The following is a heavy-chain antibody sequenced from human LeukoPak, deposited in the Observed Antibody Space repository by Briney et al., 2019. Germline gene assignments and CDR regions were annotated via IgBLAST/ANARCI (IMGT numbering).Heavy chain of an antibody. D-gene: IGHD5-18*01. CDR1: GYSFTNYW. CDR2: IYPSDSDI. J-gene: IGHJ5*02. V-gene: IGHV5-51*01. CDR3: ARSVPPWLGDH. Sequence: GESLKISCKGSGYSFTNYWTGWVRQMPGKGLEWMGIIYPSDSDIRYSPSFQGQVTISADKSISTAYLQWRSLRSSDTAIYYCARSVPPWLGDHWGQGTLVTVSS.